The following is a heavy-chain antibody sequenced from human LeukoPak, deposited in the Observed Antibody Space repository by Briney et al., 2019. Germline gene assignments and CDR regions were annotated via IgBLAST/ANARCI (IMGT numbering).Heavy chain of an antibody. J-gene: IGHJ4*02. D-gene: IGHD3-22*01. CDR3: ARNFGGGDRSGPFY. V-gene: IGHV3-21*04. Sequence: GGSLRLSCVASGFTFSDYTMHWVRQAPGKALEWVSSINSGNNYIYYADSVKGRFTISRDNSKNTLYLQMNSLRAEDTAFYYCARNFGGGDRSGPFYWGQGTLVTVSS. CDR2: INSGNNYI. CDR1: GFTFSDYT.